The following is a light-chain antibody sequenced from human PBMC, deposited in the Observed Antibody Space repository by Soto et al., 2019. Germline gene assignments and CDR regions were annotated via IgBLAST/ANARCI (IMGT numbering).Light chain of an antibody. J-gene: IGLJ1*01. CDR3: CLFAGSYTSHV. CDR1: SSYVGGYNY. Sequence: QSALTQPRSVSGSPGQSVTISCTGTSSYVGGYNYVSWYQQHPGKAPKLMIYDVSKRPSGVPDRFSGSKSGTTASLTISGLQAEDEADYYCCLFAGSYTSHVFGTGTKLTVL. CDR2: DVS. V-gene: IGLV2-11*01.